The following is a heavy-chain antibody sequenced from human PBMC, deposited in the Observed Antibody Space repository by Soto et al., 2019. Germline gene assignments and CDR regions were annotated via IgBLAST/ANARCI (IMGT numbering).Heavy chain of an antibody. D-gene: IGHD4-4*01. V-gene: IGHV3-30-3*01. CDR1: GFTFSSYA. CDR3: ARPLWRDDYNWGYFDL. J-gene: IGHJ2*01. CDR2: ISYDGSNK. Sequence: QVQLVESGGGVVQPGRSLRLSCAASGFTFSSYAMHWVRQVPGKGLEWVAVISYDGSNKYYADSVKGRFTISRDNSKNTLYLQMNSLRAEDTAVYYGARPLWRDDYNWGYFDLWGRGTLVTVSS.